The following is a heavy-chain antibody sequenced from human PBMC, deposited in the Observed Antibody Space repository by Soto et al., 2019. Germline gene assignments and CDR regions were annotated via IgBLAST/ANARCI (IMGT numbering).Heavy chain of an antibody. CDR1: RASLSSPTHY. CDR2: VYYSGIT. J-gene: IGHJ3*02. Sequence: PSGNLALTCTVSRASLSSPTHYWDWIRQSPGKGLEWIGFVYYSGITNYSPSLKSRVTISLDTSKDQFSLRLTSVTAADTAVYYCASAFD. V-gene: IGHV4-61*01. CDR3: ASAFD.